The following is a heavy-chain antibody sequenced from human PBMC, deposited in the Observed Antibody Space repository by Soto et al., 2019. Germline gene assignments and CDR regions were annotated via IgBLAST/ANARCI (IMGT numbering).Heavy chain of an antibody. CDR1: GGTFSSYA. CDR2: IIPIFGTT. V-gene: IGHV1-69*01. D-gene: IGHD3-10*01. CDR3: AGSYKYGSGTFDAFDI. J-gene: IGHJ3*02. Sequence: QVQLVQSGTEVKKPGSSVKVSCKASGGTFSSYAISWVRQAPGQGLEWMGGIIPIFGTTNYAQRFQGRVAITADESTSTTYMELSSLGSEDTAVYYCAGSYKYGSGTFDAFDIWGQGTLVTVSS.